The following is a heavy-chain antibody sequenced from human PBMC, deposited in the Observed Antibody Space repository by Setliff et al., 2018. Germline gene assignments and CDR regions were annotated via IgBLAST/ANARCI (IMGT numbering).Heavy chain of an antibody. V-gene: IGHV4-34*01. D-gene: IGHD6-19*01. CDR1: GGTFSYYY. CDR2: INHSGST. CDR3: ARAISG. Sequence: SVTLSLTCAASGGTFSYYYWPWIRQPPGKGLEWIGEINHSGSTSYNPSLESRVTISIDTSKNQFSLKLSSLTAADTAVYYCARAISGWGKGTTVTVSS. J-gene: IGHJ6*04.